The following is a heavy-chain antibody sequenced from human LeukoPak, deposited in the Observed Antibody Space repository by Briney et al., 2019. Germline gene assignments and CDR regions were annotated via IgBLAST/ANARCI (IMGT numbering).Heavy chain of an antibody. D-gene: IGHD3-3*01. CDR2: INSDGSST. J-gene: IGHJ6*02. CDR3: ARMYYDFWSGSSTYGMDA. V-gene: IGHV3-74*01. Sequence: GGSLRLFCAASGFTFSSYWMHWVRQAPGKGLVWVSRINSDGSSTSYADSVKGRFTISRDNAKNTLYLQMNSLRAEDTAVYYCARMYYDFWSGSSTYGMDAWGQGTTVTVSS. CDR1: GFTFSSYW.